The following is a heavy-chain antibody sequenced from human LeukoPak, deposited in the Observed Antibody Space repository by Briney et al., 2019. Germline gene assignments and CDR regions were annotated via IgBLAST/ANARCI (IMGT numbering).Heavy chain of an antibody. J-gene: IGHJ4*02. CDR2: INTDGTVT. CDR1: GFTFSKYW. CDR3: ATKQWLAPPPDS. Sequence: PGGSLRLSCAASGFTFSKYWMLWVRQAPGKGLESVSRINTDGTVTTYPASVKGRFTLSRDNADNTMFLQMNSVRDEDTALYYCATKQWLAPPPDSWGQGTPVTVSS. V-gene: IGHV3-74*01. D-gene: IGHD6-19*01.